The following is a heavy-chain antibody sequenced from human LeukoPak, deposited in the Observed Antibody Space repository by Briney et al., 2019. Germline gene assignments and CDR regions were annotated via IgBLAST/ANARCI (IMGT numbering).Heavy chain of an antibody. Sequence: ASVKVSCKASGYTFTSYGISWVRQAPGQGLEWMGWISAYNGNTNYAQKLQGRVTMTTGTSTSTAYMELRSLRSDDTAVYYCALGRYIVVVKTATAANWFDPWGQGTLVTVSS. J-gene: IGHJ5*02. D-gene: IGHD2-21*01. V-gene: IGHV1-18*01. CDR3: ALGRYIVVVKTATAANWFDP. CDR1: GYTFTSYG. CDR2: ISAYNGNT.